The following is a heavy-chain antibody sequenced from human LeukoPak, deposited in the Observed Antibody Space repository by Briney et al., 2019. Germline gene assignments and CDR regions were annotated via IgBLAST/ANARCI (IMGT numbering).Heavy chain of an antibody. CDR3: ALRGYSGYDSNWFDP. J-gene: IGHJ5*02. CDR2: ISAYNGNT. D-gene: IGHD5-12*01. V-gene: IGHV1-18*01. Sequence: ASVKVSCKASGYTFTSYGISWVRQAPGQGLEWMGWISAYNGNTNYAQKLQGRVTMTTDTSTSTAYMELRSLRSDDTAVYYCALRGYSGYDSNWFDPWGQGTLVTVSS. CDR1: GYTFTSYG.